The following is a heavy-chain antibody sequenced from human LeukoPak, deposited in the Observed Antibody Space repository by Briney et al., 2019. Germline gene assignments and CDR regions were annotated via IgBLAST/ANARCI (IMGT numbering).Heavy chain of an antibody. D-gene: IGHD5-24*01. V-gene: IGHV3-33*06. Sequence: GRSLRLSCAASGFTFSSYGMHWVRQAPGKGLKWVAVIWYDGSNKYYADSVKGRFTISRDNSKNTLYLQMNSLRAEDTAVYYCAKGGQSWLPYFDYWGQGTLVTVSS. CDR3: AKGGQSWLPYFDY. J-gene: IGHJ4*02. CDR1: GFTFSSYG. CDR2: IWYDGSNK.